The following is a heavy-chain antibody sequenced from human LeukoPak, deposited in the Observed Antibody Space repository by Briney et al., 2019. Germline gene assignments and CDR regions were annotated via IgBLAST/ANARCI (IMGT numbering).Heavy chain of an antibody. CDR1: GYAFTSYG. Sequence: ASVKVSCKASGYAFTSYGISWVRQAPGQGLEWMGWTSAYNGNTNYAQKLQGRVTMTTDTSTSTAYMELRCLRSDDTAVYYCARDDPTAGLVAAADYWGQGTLVTASS. CDR3: ARDDPTAGLVAAADY. D-gene: IGHD2-15*01. V-gene: IGHV1-18*01. J-gene: IGHJ4*02. CDR2: TSAYNGNT.